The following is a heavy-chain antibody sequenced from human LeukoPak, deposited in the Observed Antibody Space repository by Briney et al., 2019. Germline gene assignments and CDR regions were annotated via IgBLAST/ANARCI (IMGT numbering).Heavy chain of an antibody. Sequence: SETLSLTCTVSSGSITNYYWNWFRQPPGKGLEWIGWIYSSGNTNYNPSLRSRVTMSVDMSKNQFSLELTSVTAADTAVYYCARARYSNGFGWFDYWGQGALVTVSS. J-gene: IGHJ4*02. D-gene: IGHD4-11*01. V-gene: IGHV4-59*01. CDR3: ARARYSNGFGWFDY. CDR1: SGSITNYY. CDR2: IYSSGNT.